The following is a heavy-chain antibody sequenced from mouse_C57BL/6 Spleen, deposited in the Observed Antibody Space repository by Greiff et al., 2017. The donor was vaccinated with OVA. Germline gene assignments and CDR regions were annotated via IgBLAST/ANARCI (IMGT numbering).Heavy chain of an antibody. V-gene: IGHV5-4*01. CDR3: ARDGYYEGGAMDY. D-gene: IGHD2-3*01. CDR2: ISDGGSYT. J-gene: IGHJ4*01. CDR1: GFTFSSYA. Sequence: EVKVVESGGGLVKPGGSLKLSCAASGFTFSSYAMSWVRQTPEKRLEWVATISDGGSYTYYPDNVKGRFTISRDNAKNNLYLQMSHLKSEDTAMYYCARDGYYEGGAMDYWGQGTSVTVSS.